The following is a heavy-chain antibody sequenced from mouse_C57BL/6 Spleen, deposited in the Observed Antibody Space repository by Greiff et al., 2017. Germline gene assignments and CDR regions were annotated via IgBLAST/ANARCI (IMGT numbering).Heavy chain of an antibody. D-gene: IGHD1-1*01. J-gene: IGHJ4*01. CDR3: ARADYYGSSYDYAMDY. V-gene: IGHV1-78*01. Sequence: QVQLQQSDAELVKPGASVKISCKVSGYTFTDHTIHWMKQRPEQGLEWIGYIYPRDGSTKYNEKFKGKATLTADKSSSTAYMQLNSLTSEDSAVYFCARADYYGSSYDYAMDYWGQGTSVTVSS. CDR2: IYPRDGST. CDR1: GYTFTDHT.